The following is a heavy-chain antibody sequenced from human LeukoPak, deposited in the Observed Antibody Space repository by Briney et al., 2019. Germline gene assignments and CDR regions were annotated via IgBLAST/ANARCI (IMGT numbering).Heavy chain of an antibody. CDR2: IYHSGST. Sequence: PSETLSLTCAVSGYFISSGYYWGWIRQPPGQGLEWIGSIYHSGSTYYNPSLKSRVTISVDTSKNQFSLKLSSVTAADTAMYYCARGVGIDYWGQGTLVSVSS. D-gene: IGHD2-2*01. V-gene: IGHV4-38-2*01. J-gene: IGHJ4*02. CDR3: ARGVGIDY. CDR1: GYFISSGYY.